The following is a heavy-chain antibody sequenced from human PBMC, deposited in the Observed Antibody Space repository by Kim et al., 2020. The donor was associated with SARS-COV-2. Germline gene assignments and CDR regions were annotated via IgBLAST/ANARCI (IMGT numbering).Heavy chain of an antibody. V-gene: IGHV3-23*01. CDR3: AKDTYYYGSGSYYY. J-gene: IGHJ4*02. Sequence: ADSVKGRFTVSRDKSKSTRFLQMNSLRAEDTAVYYCAKDTYYYGSGSYYYWGQGTLVTVSS. D-gene: IGHD3-10*01.